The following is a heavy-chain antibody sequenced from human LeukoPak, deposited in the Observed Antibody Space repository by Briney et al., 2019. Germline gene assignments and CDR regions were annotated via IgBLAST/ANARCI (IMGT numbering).Heavy chain of an antibody. CDR3: AADPYYYDSSGYYLDY. V-gene: IGHV1-58*01. CDR2: IVVGSGNT. J-gene: IGHJ4*02. D-gene: IGHD3-22*01. CDR1: GFTFTSSA. Sequence: SVKVSCKASGFTFTSSAVQWVRQARGQRLEWIGWIVVGSGNTNYAQKFQERVTITRDMSTSTAYMELSSLRSEDTAVYNCAADPYYYDSSGYYLDYWGQGTLVTVSS.